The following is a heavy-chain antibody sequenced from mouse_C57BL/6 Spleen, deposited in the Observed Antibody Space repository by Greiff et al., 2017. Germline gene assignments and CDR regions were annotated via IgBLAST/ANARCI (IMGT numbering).Heavy chain of an antibody. Sequence: VQLQQPGAELVQPGASVKLSCKASGYTFTSYWMHWVHQGPGRGLEWIGRIDPNSGGTKYNEKFKSKATLTVDNPSSTAYMQLSSLTSEDSAVYDCARRGAQATSYDIDYWGQGTSVTVSS. CDR1: GYTFTSYW. J-gene: IGHJ4*01. CDR3: ARRGAQATSYDIDY. D-gene: IGHD3-2*02. V-gene: IGHV1-72*01. CDR2: IDPNSGGT.